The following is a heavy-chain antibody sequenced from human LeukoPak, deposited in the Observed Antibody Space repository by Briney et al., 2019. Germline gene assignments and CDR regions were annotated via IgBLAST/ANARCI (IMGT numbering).Heavy chain of an antibody. Sequence: ASVNVSCTASGYTFTSYGISWVRQAPGQGLEWMGWISAYNGNTNYAQKLQGRVTMTTDTSTSTAYMELRSLRSDDTAVYYCARDFIHYHGSGSYYSDAFDIWGQGTMVTVSS. CDR1: GYTFTSYG. CDR2: ISAYNGNT. J-gene: IGHJ3*02. CDR3: ARDFIHYHGSGSYYSDAFDI. V-gene: IGHV1-18*01. D-gene: IGHD3-10*01.